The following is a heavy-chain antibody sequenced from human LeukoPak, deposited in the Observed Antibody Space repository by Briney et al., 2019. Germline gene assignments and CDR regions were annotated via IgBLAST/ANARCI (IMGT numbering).Heavy chain of an antibody. D-gene: IGHD3-10*01. CDR2: FGAGSGAIT. V-gene: IGHV3-23*01. J-gene: IGHJ6*02. Sequence: GGSLRLSCAASGFTFSNYPMRWLRQAPEKGLEWVSAFGAGSGAITLYADSVKGRFTISRDDSKSTLYLQMNSLRGEDTAVYYCAKNYDSGRGVPYAMDVWGQGTTVTVSS. CDR3: AKNYDSGRGVPYAMDV. CDR1: GFTFSNYP.